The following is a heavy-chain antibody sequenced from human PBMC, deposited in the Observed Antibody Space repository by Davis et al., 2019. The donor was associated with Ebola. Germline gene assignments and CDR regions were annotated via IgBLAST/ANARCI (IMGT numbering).Heavy chain of an antibody. J-gene: IGHJ4*02. V-gene: IGHV1-2*06. D-gene: IGHD1-26*01. CDR2: INPNSGGT. CDR1: GYTFTGYY. Sequence: ASVKVSCKASGYTFTGYYMHWVRQAPGQGLEWMGRINPNSGGTNYAQKFQGRVTMTRDTSISTAYMELSRLRSEATAVYYCARDHTVVGATYSYWGQGTLVTVSS. CDR3: ARDHTVVGATYSY.